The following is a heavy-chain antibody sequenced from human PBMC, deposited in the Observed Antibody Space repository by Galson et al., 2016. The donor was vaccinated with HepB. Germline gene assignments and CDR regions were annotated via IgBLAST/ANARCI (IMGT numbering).Heavy chain of an antibody. D-gene: IGHD2-15*01. CDR1: GFSLITIGMC. J-gene: IGHJ3*02. Sequence: PALVKPTQTLTLTCTFSGFSLITIGMCVSWIRQPPGKALEWLALIDWDDDKYYSTSLKTRLTISKDTSKNQVVLTMTNMDPMDTATYNCARMTYCSGGRSYAFDIWGQGTMVTVSS. CDR2: IDWDDDK. V-gene: IGHV2-70*01. CDR3: ARMTYCSGGRSYAFDI.